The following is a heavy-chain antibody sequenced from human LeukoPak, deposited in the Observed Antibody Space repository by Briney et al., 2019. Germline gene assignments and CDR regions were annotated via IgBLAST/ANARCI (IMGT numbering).Heavy chain of an antibody. D-gene: IGHD2-2*01. CDR2: ISWNSGSI. J-gene: IGHJ5*02. CDR1: GFTFDDYA. Sequence: PGGSLRLSCAASGFTFDDYAMPWVRQAPGKGLEWVSGISWNSGSIGYADSVKGRFTISRDNAKNSLYLQMNSLRAEDTALYYCAKDGKYCSSTSCYSYVNWFDPWGQGTLVTVSS. CDR3: AKDGKYCSSTSCYSYVNWFDP. V-gene: IGHV3-9*01.